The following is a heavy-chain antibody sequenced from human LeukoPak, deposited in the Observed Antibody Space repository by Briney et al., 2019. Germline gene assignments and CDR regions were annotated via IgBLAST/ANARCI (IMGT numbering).Heavy chain of an antibody. D-gene: IGHD2-8*01. Sequence: PGGSLRLSCSASGFTFSGFGMHWVRQAPGKGPEWVAVISYDGTDEYYADSVKGRFSISRDNSKNTMYLQMNSLRLEDTAVYSCAKVGRDCTTASCQDYWGQGTLVAVSS. V-gene: IGHV3-30*18. CDR1: GFTFSGFG. J-gene: IGHJ4*02. CDR2: ISYDGTDE. CDR3: AKVGRDCTTASCQDY.